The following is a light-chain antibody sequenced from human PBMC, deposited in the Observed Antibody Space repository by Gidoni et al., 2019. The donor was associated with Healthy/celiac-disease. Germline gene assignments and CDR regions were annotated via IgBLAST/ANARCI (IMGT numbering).Light chain of an antibody. J-gene: IGKJ1*01. Sequence: DIQMTQSPSTLSASVGARVTITCRASQSISSWLAWYQQKPGKAPKRLIYKASSLESGVPSRFSGSGSGTEFTLTISSLQPDDFATYYCQQYNSYSTFGQGTKVEIK. CDR1: QSISSW. V-gene: IGKV1-5*03. CDR2: KAS. CDR3: QQYNSYST.